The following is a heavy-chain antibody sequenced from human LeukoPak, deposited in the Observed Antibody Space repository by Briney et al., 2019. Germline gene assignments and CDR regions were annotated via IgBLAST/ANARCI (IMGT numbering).Heavy chain of an antibody. J-gene: IGHJ4*02. CDR2: IKHDGSET. V-gene: IGHV3-7*04. Sequence: GGSLRLSCVASGFSFSNYWMTWVRQSPGKGLEWVANIKHDGSETYYVGSVKGRFTISRDNAKDSLYLQMNSLRAEVTAVYYCARADSRVVTPSLFDYWGQGTLVTVSS. CDR1: GFSFSNYW. D-gene: IGHD4-23*01. CDR3: ARADSRVVTPSLFDY.